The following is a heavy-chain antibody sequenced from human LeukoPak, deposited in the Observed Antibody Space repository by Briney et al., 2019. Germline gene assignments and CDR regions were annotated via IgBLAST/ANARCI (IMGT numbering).Heavy chain of an antibody. D-gene: IGHD3-10*01. CDR2: ISGSGGTT. V-gene: IGHV3-23*01. CDR3: ARGSITMVRGVIAVGPFDP. Sequence: PGGSLRLSCAASGFTFRSYAMSWVRQAPGKGLEWVSAISGSGGTTYYADSVKGRFTISRDNAKNSLYLQMNSLRAEDTAVYYCARGSITMVRGVIAVGPFDPWGQGTLVTVSS. CDR1: GFTFRSYA. J-gene: IGHJ5*02.